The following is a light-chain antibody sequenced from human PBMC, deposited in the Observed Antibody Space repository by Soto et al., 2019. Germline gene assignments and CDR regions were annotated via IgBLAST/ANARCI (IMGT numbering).Light chain of an antibody. CDR3: QSYDTSVSGARV. CDR1: RSNIGAGYD. CDR2: RNH. Sequence: QSVLTQPPSVSGAPGQRVTISCTGSRSNIGAGYDVHWYQQIPGTAPKLLIYRNHDRPSGVPDRFSGSKSGTSASLAITGLQAEDEGDYYCQSYDTSVSGARVFGGGTKLTVL. V-gene: IGLV1-40*01. J-gene: IGLJ3*02.